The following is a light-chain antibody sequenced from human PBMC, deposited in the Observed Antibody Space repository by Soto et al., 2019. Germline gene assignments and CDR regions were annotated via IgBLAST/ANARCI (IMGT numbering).Light chain of an antibody. J-gene: IGLJ2*01. CDR1: SGHSSYA. Sequence: QLVLTQSPSASASLGASVKLTCTLSSGHSSYAIAWHQQQPEKGPRYLMKLNSDGSHSKGDGIPDRFSGSSSGAERYLTISSLQSEDEADYYCQTSGTAYVVFGGGTKLTVL. CDR3: QTSGTAYVV. V-gene: IGLV4-69*01. CDR2: LNSDGSH.